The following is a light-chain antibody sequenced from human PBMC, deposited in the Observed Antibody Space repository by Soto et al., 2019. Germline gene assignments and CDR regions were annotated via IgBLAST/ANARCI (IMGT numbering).Light chain of an antibody. J-gene: IGLJ1*01. CDR2: TNT. V-gene: IGLV1-44*01. CDR3: ASWDDSLNGPV. Sequence: QAVVTQPPSASGTPGQRVTISCSGSSSNVGGNPVNWYQHVPTTAPKHLIYTNTQRPSGVPDRFSGSKSGTSASLAISGLQSEDEADYYCASWDDSLNGPVFGTGTKVTVL. CDR1: SSNVGGNP.